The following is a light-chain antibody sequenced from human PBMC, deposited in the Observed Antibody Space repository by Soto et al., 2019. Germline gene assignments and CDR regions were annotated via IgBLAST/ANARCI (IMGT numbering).Light chain of an antibody. Sequence: EIVLTQSPSTLSLSPGERATLSCRASQSVSSSYLAWYQQKPGQAPRLLIYDASNRATGIPDRFSGSGSGTDFTPTISRLEPEDSAVYYCQQYSYSPPWTFGQGTKVDIK. J-gene: IGKJ1*01. V-gene: IGKV3-20*01. CDR2: DAS. CDR3: QQYSYSPPWT. CDR1: QSVSSSY.